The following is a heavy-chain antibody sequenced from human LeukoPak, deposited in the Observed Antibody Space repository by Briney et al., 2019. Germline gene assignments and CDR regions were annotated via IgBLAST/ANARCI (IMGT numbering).Heavy chain of an antibody. CDR1: GGSISSYY. J-gene: IGHJ3*02. Sequence: SETLSLTRTVSGGSISSYYWSWIRQPPGKGLEWIGYIYDSGSTNYNPSLKSRVTISVDTSKNQFSLKLSSVTAADTAVYYCARGPGSVLRYFDWLSSNAFDIWSQGTMVTVSS. D-gene: IGHD3-9*01. V-gene: IGHV4-59*01. CDR3: ARGPGSVLRYFDWLSSNAFDI. CDR2: IYDSGST.